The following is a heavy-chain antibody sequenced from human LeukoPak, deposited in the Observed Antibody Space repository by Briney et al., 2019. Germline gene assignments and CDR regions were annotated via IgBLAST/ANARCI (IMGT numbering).Heavy chain of an antibody. CDR1: GGSISSGDYY. D-gene: IGHD2-2*02. J-gene: IGHJ4*02. CDR3: ARANGYCSSTSCYKWGDY. V-gene: IGHV4-30-4*08. Sequence: SQTLSPTCTVSGGSISSGDYYWSWIRQPPGKGREWIGYIYYSGSTYYNPSLKSRVTISVDTSKNQFSLKLSSVTAADTAVYYCARANGYCSSTSCYKWGDYWGQGTLVTVSS. CDR2: IYYSGST.